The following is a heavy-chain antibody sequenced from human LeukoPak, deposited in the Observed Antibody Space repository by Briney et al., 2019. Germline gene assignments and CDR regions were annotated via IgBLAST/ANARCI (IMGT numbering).Heavy chain of an antibody. D-gene: IGHD2-2*02. CDR2: INPSGGST. J-gene: IGHJ3*02. CDR1: GYTFTGYY. Sequence: GASVKVSCKASGYTFTGYYMHWVRQAPGQGLEWMGIINPSGGSTSYAQKFQGRVTMTRDTSTSTVYMELSSLRSEDTAVYYCAREKRGYCSSTSCYKAYHDAFDIWGQGTMVTVSS. CDR3: AREKRGYCSSTSCYKAYHDAFDI. V-gene: IGHV1-46*01.